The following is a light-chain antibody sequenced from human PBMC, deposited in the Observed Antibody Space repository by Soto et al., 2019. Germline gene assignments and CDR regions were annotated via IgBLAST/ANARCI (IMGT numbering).Light chain of an antibody. J-gene: IGLJ1*01. V-gene: IGLV1-44*01. CDR2: SNN. CDR3: AAWDDSLNGYV. CDR1: SSNIGTNT. Sequence: VLTQPPSASGTPGQRVTISCSGGSSNIGTNTVNWYQQLPGTAPKLLIYSNNQRPSGVPDRFSGSKSGTSASLAISGLQSEDEADYYCAAWDDSLNGYVFGTGTKVTVL.